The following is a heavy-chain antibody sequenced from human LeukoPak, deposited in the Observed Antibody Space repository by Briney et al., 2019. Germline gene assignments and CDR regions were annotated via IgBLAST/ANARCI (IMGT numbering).Heavy chain of an antibody. J-gene: IGHJ6*03. CDR2: INSDGSNT. Sequence: GGSLRLSCVASAFTFSNYWLHWVRQAPGKGPVWVSRINSDGSNTIYADSVKGRFTISRDNAKNTVYLQMNSLRVEDTAIYYCARGGFGHNMDVWGKGTTVTVSS. CDR1: AFTFSNYW. CDR3: ARGGFGHNMDV. D-gene: IGHD3-3*01. V-gene: IGHV3-74*01.